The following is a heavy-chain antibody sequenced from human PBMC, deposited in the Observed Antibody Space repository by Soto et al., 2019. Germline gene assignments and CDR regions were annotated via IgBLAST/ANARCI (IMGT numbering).Heavy chain of an antibody. CDR1: GGSISSGGYY. CDR2: IYYSGRT. V-gene: IGHV4-31*03. J-gene: IGHJ5*01. Sequence: QVQLQESGPGLVKPSQTLSLTCTVSGGSISSGGYYWSWIRQHPGKGPVWFGDIYYSGRTYYNPPRRRRVTMSAATSRIQFSLKLSSMAAADTAVSYGARSVGSWGPGPLVTVSS. CDR3: ARSVGS.